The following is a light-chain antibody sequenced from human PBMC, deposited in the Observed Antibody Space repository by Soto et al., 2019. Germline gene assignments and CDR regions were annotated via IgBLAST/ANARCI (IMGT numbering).Light chain of an antibody. V-gene: IGKV3D-20*02. CDR3: QQRHMWPIT. CDR2: GAS. J-gene: IGKJ5*01. Sequence: EIVLTQSPGILSLSPGERATLSGRASQSVSSSYLAWYQQKPGQAPRLLIYGASSRATGIPDRFSGSGSGTDFTLTISSLEPEDSAVYYCQQRHMWPITFGQGTRLEIK. CDR1: QSVSSSY.